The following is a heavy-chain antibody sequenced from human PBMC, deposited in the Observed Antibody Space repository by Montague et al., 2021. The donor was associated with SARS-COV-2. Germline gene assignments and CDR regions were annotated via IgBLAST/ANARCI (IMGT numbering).Heavy chain of an antibody. CDR1: GGSISSSTYY. CDR3: ARRPYDYDSSGQFDP. CDR2: IYYSGST. Sequence: SETLSLTCTVSGGSISSSTYYWGWIRQPPGKGLEWIASIYYSGSTYFNPSLKSRVAISIDTSKNQFSLKLSSVTAADTDVYYCARRPYDYDSSGQFDPWGQGVLVTVSS. D-gene: IGHD3-22*01. J-gene: IGHJ5*02. V-gene: IGHV4-39*07.